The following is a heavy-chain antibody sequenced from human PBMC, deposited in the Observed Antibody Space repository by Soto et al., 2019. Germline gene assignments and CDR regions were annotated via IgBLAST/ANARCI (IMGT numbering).Heavy chain of an antibody. D-gene: IGHD3-10*01. CDR1: GFTFHSYG. CDR2: ISDSGDST. CDR3: AKDTYESGNDYQPPFDY. Sequence: GASLRLSCAASGFTFHSYGMSWVRQAPGKGLEWVSAISDSGDSTYYADSVRGRFTISRANSKNTLYLQMNSLRAEDTAIYYCAKDTYESGNDYQPPFDYLGQGILVTVSS. J-gene: IGHJ4*02. V-gene: IGHV3-23*01.